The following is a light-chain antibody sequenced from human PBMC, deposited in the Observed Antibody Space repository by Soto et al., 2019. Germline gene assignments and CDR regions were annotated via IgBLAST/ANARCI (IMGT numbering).Light chain of an antibody. CDR3: VSWDDSLSGLV. Sequence: QLVLTQPPSASGTPGQRVTISCSGRSANIGNNYVCWYQQLPGTAPKLLIYSNNQRPSGVPDRFSGSKSGTSASLAISGLRSEDEADYYCVSWDDSLSGLVFGTGTKLNVL. CDR1: SANIGNNY. J-gene: IGLJ1*01. CDR2: SNN. V-gene: IGLV1-47*02.